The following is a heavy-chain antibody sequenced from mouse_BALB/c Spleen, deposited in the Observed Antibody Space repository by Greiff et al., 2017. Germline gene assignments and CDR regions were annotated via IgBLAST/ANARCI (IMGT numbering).Heavy chain of an antibody. CDR1: GYTFTDYV. CDR2: IYPGSGST. D-gene: IGHD2-4*01. J-gene: IGHJ3*01. Sequence: QVQLQQSGPELVKPGASVKMSCKASGYTFTDYVISWVKQRTGQGLEWIGEIYPGSGSTYYNEKFKGKATLTADKSSNTAYMQLSSLTSEDSAVYFCARGGSITQFAYWGQGTLVTVSA. CDR3: ARGGSITQFAY. V-gene: IGHV1-81*01.